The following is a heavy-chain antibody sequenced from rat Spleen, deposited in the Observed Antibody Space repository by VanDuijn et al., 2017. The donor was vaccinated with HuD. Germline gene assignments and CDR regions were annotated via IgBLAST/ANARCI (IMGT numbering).Heavy chain of an antibody. CDR2: IIYDGRST. CDR3: ARHGRGERTYYYVMDV. V-gene: IGHV5-29*01. J-gene: IGHJ4*01. Sequence: EVQLVESGGGLVQPGRSMKLSCAASGFTLSKYGMAWVCQTQTRGLEGVATIIYDGRSTFYRDSVMDRFTISRDNAKSILYLQIDNLKSEDTATYYCARHGRGERTYYYVMDVWGQGASVTVSS. D-gene: IGHD4-3*01. CDR1: GFTLSKYG.